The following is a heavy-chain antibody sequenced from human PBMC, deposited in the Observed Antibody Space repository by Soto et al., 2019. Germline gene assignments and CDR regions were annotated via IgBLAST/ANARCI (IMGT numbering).Heavy chain of an antibody. J-gene: IGHJ4*02. V-gene: IGHV3-33*01. CDR3: ARDRRPYCSSTSCYFDY. CDR2: IWYDGSNK. Sequence: GGSLRLSCAASGFTFSSYGMHWVRQAPGKGLEWVAVIWYDGSNKYYADSVKGRFTISRDNSKNTLYLQMNSLRAEDTAVYYCARDRRPYCSSTSCYFDYWGQGTLVTVSS. D-gene: IGHD2-2*01. CDR1: GFTFSSYG.